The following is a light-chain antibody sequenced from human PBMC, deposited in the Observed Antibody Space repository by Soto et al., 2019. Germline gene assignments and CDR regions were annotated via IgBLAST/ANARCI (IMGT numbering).Light chain of an antibody. Sequence: EIVMTQSPATLSVSPGERATLSCRASQSVSSNLAWYQQKPGQAPRLLIYGASTRATGIPARFSGSGSGTEFPLTISSLQSEDFAVYYWQQYNKWPRTFGQGTKVEIK. J-gene: IGKJ1*01. V-gene: IGKV3-15*01. CDR2: GAS. CDR1: QSVSSN. CDR3: QQYNKWPRT.